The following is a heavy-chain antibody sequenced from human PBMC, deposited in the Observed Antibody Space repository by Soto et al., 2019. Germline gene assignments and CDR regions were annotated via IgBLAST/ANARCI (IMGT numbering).Heavy chain of an antibody. CDR2: ISSSSTYI. D-gene: IGHD6-13*01. CDR3: ARARGTAAGAEFDY. CDR1: GFTFSSSG. J-gene: IGHJ4*02. Sequence: EVQLVESGGGLVKPGGSLRLSCEASGFTFSSSGMNWVRQAPGKGLEWVSSISSSSTYIYYTDSVKGRFTISRDNAKNSLYLQMNSLRAEDTAVYYCARARGTAAGAEFDYWGQGTLVTVSS. V-gene: IGHV3-21*01.